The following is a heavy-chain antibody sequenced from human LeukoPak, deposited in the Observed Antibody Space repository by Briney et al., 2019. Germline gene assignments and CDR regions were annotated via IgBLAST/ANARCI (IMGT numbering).Heavy chain of an antibody. CDR2: IRYDGSDT. CDR1: GFTFSNSG. Sequence: GGSLRLSCAASGFTFSNSGIHWVRQAPGKGLEWVAFIRYDGSDTYYADSVKGRFTISRDNSKNTLYLQMNGLGVEDTAVYYRAKDSSIAAPGRLGFDYWGQGTLVTVSS. D-gene: IGHD6-6*01. V-gene: IGHV3-30*02. CDR3: AKDSSIAAPGRLGFDY. J-gene: IGHJ4*02.